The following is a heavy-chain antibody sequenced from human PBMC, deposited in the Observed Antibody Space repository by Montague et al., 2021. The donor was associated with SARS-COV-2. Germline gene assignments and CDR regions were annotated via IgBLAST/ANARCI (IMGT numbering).Heavy chain of an antibody. V-gene: IGHV4-39*01. CDR1: GGSISSSSNY. CDR3: ARLNFHITIFGVVSSRVFDY. J-gene: IGHJ4*02. CDR2: IYYSGST. D-gene: IGHD3-3*01. Sequence: SETLSLTCTVSGGSISSSSNYWGWIRQPPGKGLEWIENIYYSGSTYYNPSLKSRVTISVDTSKNQFSLKLSSVTAADTAVYYCARLNFHITIFGVVSSRVFDYWGQGTLVTVSS.